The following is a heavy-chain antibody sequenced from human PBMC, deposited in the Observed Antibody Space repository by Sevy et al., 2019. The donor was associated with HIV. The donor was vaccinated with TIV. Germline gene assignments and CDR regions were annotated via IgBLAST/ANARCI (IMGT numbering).Heavy chain of an antibody. CDR2: ISANNGNT. J-gene: IGHJ4*01. Sequence: ASVKVSCKASGYTFTSYGISWVRQAPGQGLEWMGWISANNGNTNYAQKLQGRVTMTTDTSASTAYMELTSLRSDDTAVYYCARDGGDFRSGYFFPFDYWGHRTLVTVSS. D-gene: IGHD3-3*01. V-gene: IGHV1-18*04. CDR3: ARDGGDFRSGYFFPFDY. CDR1: GYTFTSYG.